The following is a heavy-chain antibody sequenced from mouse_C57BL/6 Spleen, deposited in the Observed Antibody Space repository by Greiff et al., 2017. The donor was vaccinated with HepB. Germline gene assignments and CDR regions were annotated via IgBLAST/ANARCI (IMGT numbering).Heavy chain of an antibody. D-gene: IGHD1-1*01. CDR1: GFTFSDAW. CDR2: IRNKANNHAT. J-gene: IGHJ2*01. V-gene: IGHV6-6*01. Sequence: EVMLVESGGGLVQPGGSMKLSCAASGFTFSDAWMDWVRQAPEKGLELVAEIRNKANNHATYYAESVKGRFTISRDDSKSSVYLQMNSLRAEDTGIYYCTRGFYSGSRYFDYWGQGTTLTVSS. CDR3: TRGFYSGSRYFDY.